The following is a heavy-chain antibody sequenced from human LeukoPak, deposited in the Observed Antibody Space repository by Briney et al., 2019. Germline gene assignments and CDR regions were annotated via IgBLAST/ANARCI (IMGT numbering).Heavy chain of an antibody. Sequence: SLRLSWGGSGFTFSNYGMHWVRQAPGKGLELVAVITNDGTNSHYGDSVQGRFTISRDNSNNTLFLQLNNLRPDDTAVYYCARDGLPYCTSTSCYHSDSWGQGTLVTVSS. V-gene: IGHV3-30-3*01. CDR2: ITNDGTNS. CDR3: ARDGLPYCTSTSCYHSDS. D-gene: IGHD2-2*01. CDR1: GFTFSNYG. J-gene: IGHJ4*02.